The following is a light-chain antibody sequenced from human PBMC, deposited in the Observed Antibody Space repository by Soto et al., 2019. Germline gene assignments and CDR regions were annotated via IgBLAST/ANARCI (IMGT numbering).Light chain of an antibody. Sequence: QSVLTQPPSASGNPGQRFTISCSGSSSNIGSNTENWYQQLPGTAPKLLIDNNNQRPSGVPDRFSGSKSGTSASLAISGLQSEDEADYYCAAWDDSLNGLVFGTGTKVTVL. V-gene: IGLV1-44*01. J-gene: IGLJ1*01. CDR2: NNN. CDR1: SSNIGSNT. CDR3: AAWDDSLNGLV.